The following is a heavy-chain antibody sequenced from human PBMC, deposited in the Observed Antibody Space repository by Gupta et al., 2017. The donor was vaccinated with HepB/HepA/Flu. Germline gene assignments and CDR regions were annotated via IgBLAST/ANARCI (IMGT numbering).Heavy chain of an antibody. CDR2: ISSSSSYI. CDR3: ARDLVPKYSSGPSGY. Sequence: EVQLVESGGGLVKPGGSLRLSCAASGFTFSSYSMNWVRQAPGKGLEWVSSISSSSSYIYYADSVKGRFTISRDNAKNSLYLQTNSLRAEDTAVYYCARDLVPKYSSGPSGYWGQGTLVTVSS. D-gene: IGHD6-19*01. J-gene: IGHJ4*02. CDR1: GFTFSSYS. V-gene: IGHV3-21*01.